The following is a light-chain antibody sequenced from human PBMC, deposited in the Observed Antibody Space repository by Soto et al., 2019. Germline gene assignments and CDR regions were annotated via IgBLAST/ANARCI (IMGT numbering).Light chain of an antibody. CDR1: QSVSTS. CDR2: QAS. V-gene: IGKV1-5*03. CDR3: XXXXXYPLT. Sequence: GDRVTITCRASQSVSTSLAWYQRQPGKAPKLLIYQASTLGSGVPSRFSGSGSGTEFTLTISSLQPDDFATYYCXXXXXYPLTFGGGTKVEI. J-gene: IGKJ4*01.